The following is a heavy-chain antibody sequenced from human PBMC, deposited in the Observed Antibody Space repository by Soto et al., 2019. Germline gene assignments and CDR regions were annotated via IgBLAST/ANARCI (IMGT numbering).Heavy chain of an antibody. CDR2: TRNKVDSYTT. CDR3: ARVDYGWYFGL. CDR1: GFTFSDHS. Sequence: EVPLVESGGGLVQPGGSLRVSCAASGFTFSDHSMDWVRQTPGKGLEWVGRTRNKVDSYTTEYAASVKGRFTISRDDSKNSLYLQMNSLKTEDTAVYYCARVDYGWYFGLWGRGTLVNVSS. J-gene: IGHJ2*01. D-gene: IGHD4-17*01. V-gene: IGHV3-72*01.